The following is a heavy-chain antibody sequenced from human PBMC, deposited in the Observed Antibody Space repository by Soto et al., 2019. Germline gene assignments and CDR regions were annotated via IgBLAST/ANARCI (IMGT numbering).Heavy chain of an antibody. CDR1: GFTVSSNY. D-gene: IGHD4-4*01. CDR2: IYSGGST. Sequence: GESLKISCAASGFTVSSNYMSWVRQAPGKGLEWVSVIYSGGSTYYADSVKGRFTISRHNSKNTLYLQMNSLRAEDTAVYYCAARNSNYEVLISYYYYMDVWGKGTTVTVSS. V-gene: IGHV3-53*04. CDR3: AARNSNYEVLISYYYYMDV. J-gene: IGHJ6*03.